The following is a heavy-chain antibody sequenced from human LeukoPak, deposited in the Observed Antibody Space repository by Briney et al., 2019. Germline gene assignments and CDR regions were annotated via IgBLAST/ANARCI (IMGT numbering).Heavy chain of an antibody. CDR1: GGSISSTTSY. J-gene: IGHJ2*01. CDR3: ARTYGSGLYVWFFDL. D-gene: IGHD6-19*01. CDR2: IFYSGTT. V-gene: IGHV4-39*01. Sequence: SETLSLTCAVSGGSISSTTSYWGWIRQPPGKGLEWIGTIFYSGTTYYNPSLKSRVTISVDTSNNQFSLKLNSVTAADTAIYYCARTYGSGLYVWFFDLWGRGTLLTVSS.